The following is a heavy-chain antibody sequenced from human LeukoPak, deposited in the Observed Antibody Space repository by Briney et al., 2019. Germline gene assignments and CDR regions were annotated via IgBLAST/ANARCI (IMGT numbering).Heavy chain of an antibody. CDR3: AREADGGGFDY. J-gene: IGHJ4*02. D-gene: IGHD3-10*01. Sequence: GGSLRLSCEASGFNFTTYSMSWVRQAPGKGLEWVSYISTSSRTIYYADSVKGRFTISRDNAKNSLSLQMNSLRAEDTAVYYCAREADGGGFDYWGQGTLVTVSS. CDR1: GFNFTTYS. V-gene: IGHV3-48*04. CDR2: ISTSSRTI.